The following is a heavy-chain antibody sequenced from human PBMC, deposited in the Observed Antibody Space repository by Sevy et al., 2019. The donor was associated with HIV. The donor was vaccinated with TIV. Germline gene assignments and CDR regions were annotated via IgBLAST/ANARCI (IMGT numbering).Heavy chain of an antibody. Sequence: GGSLRLSCAASGFTFSSYWMHWVRQAPGKGLVWVSRINSDGSSTSYADSVKGRFTISRDNAKNTLYLQMNSLRAEDTAVYYCARRGYSYGPTHDYYYYYMDVWGKGTTVTVSS. CDR3: ARRGYSYGPTHDYYYYYMDV. CDR2: INSDGSST. V-gene: IGHV3-74*01. CDR1: GFTFSSYW. J-gene: IGHJ6*03. D-gene: IGHD5-18*01.